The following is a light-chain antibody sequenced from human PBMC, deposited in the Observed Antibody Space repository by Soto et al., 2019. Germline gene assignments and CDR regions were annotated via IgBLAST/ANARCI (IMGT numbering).Light chain of an antibody. CDR3: QRYGISLPLT. Sequence: EIVLTQSPGTLSLSPGDRATLSCRASQSVSSNYLAWYQQKPGQAPRLLIYGASSRATGIPDRFSGSGSGTDFTLTISILEPEDFAVYYCQRYGISLPLTFGGGTKVEIK. V-gene: IGKV3-20*01. CDR1: QSVSSNY. J-gene: IGKJ4*01. CDR2: GAS.